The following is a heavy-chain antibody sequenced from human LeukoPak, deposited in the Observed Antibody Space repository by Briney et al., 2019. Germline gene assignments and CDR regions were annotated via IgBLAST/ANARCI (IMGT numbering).Heavy chain of an antibody. CDR2: ISYDGSNK. CDR3: AKGTDFTIFGVVIGEIDY. CDR1: GFTFSSYG. J-gene: IGHJ4*02. V-gene: IGHV3-30*18. Sequence: PGGSLRLSCAASGFTFSSYGMHWVRQAPGKGLEWVAVISYDGSNKYYADSVKGRLTISRDNSKNTLYLQMNSLRAEDTAVYYCAKGTDFTIFGVVIGEIDYWGQGTLVTVSS. D-gene: IGHD3-3*01.